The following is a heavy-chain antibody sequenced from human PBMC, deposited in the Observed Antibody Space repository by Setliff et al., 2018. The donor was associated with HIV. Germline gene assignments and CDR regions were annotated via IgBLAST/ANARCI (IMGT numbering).Heavy chain of an antibody. D-gene: IGHD4-17*01. J-gene: IGHJ4*02. CDR1: GGSISSGSYY. CDR2: IYTSGST. V-gene: IGHV4-61*09. Sequence: SETLSLTCTVSGGSISSGSYYWSWIRQPAGKGLEWIGHIYTSGSTNYNPSLKSRVTISEDTSKHQFSLKLSSVTAADTAVYYCARTLYDDYAFDYWGQGALVTVSS. CDR3: ARTLYDDYAFDY.